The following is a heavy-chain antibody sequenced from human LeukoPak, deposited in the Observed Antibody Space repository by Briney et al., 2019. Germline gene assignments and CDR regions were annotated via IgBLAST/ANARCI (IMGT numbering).Heavy chain of an antibody. CDR1: GFTFSSYA. V-gene: IGHV3-23*01. D-gene: IGHD3-10*01. CDR3: AKDSSYGSGNYYNDH. J-gene: IGHJ4*02. CDR2: ISGSGLTT. Sequence: PGGSLRLSCAASGFTFSSYAMTWVRQAPGKGLDWVSGISGSGLTTNYADSVKGRFTIFRDNSKNTLLLEMSSLRADDTAVYYCAKDSSYGSGNYYNDHWGQGTLVTVSS.